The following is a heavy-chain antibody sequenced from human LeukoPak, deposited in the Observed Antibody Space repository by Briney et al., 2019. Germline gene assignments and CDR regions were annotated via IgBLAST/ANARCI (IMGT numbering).Heavy chain of an antibody. D-gene: IGHD1-1*01. V-gene: IGHV1-69*04. CDR1: GGTFSSYA. CDR3: ARSPNRSTTPLDY. J-gene: IGHJ4*02. Sequence: GASVKVSCKASGGTFSSYAISWVRQAPGQGLEWMGRIIPIFGIANYAQKFQGRVTITADKSTSTAYMELSSLRSEDTAVYSCARSPNRSTTPLDYWGQGTLVSVSS. CDR2: IIPIFGIA.